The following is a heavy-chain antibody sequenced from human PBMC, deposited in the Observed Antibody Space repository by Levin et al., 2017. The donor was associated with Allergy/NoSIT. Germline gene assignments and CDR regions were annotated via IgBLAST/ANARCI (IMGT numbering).Heavy chain of an antibody. CDR3: AIRISAWYFDY. V-gene: IGHV3-23*01. CDR2: ISDTGGGT. D-gene: IGHD6-19*01. Sequence: LSLTCAVSGFSFSTYAMGWVRQAPGEGLEWVSGISDTGGGTYYSDSVKGRFTISRDNSKNTLYLQMHSLRAEDTAIYYCAIRISAWYFDYWGQGTLVTVSS. CDR1: GFSFSTYA. J-gene: IGHJ4*02.